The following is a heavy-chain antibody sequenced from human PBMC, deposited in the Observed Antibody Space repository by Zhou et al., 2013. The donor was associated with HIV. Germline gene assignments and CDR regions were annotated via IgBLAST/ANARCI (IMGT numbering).Heavy chain of an antibody. J-gene: IGHJ3*02. CDR2: ISAYNGNT. CDR1: GYTFTNYA. CDR3: ARDRMGLARGLADI. D-gene: IGHD3-10*01. V-gene: IGHV1-18*01. Sequence: QLIQSEAEMKESGASVKVSCKTSGYTFTNYAITWVRQAPGQGLEWMGWISAYNGNTNYAQKLQGRVTMTTDTSTSTAYMELRSLRSDDTAVYYCARDRMGLARGLADIWGQGTMVTVSS.